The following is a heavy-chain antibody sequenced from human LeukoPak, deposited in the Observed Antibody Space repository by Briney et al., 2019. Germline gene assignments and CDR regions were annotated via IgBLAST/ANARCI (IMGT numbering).Heavy chain of an antibody. D-gene: IGHD3-10*01. V-gene: IGHV3-23*01. Sequence: GGSLRLSCAASGFTFSSYSMNWVRQAPGRGLEWVSAISGSGGNTYYADSVKGRFTISRDNSKNTLYLQMNSLRAEDTAVYYCAKDRRAGSYDYWGQGTLVTVSS. CDR3: AKDRRAGSYDY. CDR2: ISGSGGNT. J-gene: IGHJ4*02. CDR1: GFTFSSYS.